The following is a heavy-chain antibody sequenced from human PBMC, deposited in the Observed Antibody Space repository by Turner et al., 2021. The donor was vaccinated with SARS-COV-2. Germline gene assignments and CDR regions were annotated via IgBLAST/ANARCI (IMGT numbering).Heavy chain of an antibody. J-gene: IGHJ5*02. Sequence: SSSSYIYYADSVKGRFTISRDNAKNSLYLQMNSLRAEDTAVYYCARGTYYYDSSVYSGTNWFDPWGQGTLVAVSS. D-gene: IGHD3-22*01. CDR3: ARGTYYYDSSVYSGTNWFDP. CDR2: SSSSYI. V-gene: IGHV3-21*01.